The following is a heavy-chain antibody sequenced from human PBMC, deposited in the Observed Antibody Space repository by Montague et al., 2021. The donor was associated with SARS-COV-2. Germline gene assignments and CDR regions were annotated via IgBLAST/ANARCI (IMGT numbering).Heavy chain of an antibody. CDR2: SNYDGTDR. V-gene: IGHV3-74*01. CDR1: GFSFGGHW. Sequence: SLRLSCAASGFSFGGHWMHWVRQRPGKGLEWVSRSNYDGTDRSYADFVKGRFTISRDNAKNTLYLEVNSLGAEDTAVYHCARDARNWNRVDYWGQGTLVTVS. J-gene: IGHJ4*02. D-gene: IGHD1-1*01. CDR3: ARDARNWNRVDY.